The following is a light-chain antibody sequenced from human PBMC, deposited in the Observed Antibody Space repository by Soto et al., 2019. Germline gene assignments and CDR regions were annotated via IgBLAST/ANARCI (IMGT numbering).Light chain of an antibody. V-gene: IGKV1-5*01. J-gene: IGKJ3*01. CDR3: QHHGFT. CDR1: QSISSW. CDR2: DAS. Sequence: DIPMTQSPSTLSASVGDRVTITCRASQSISSWLAWYQQKPGKAPKLLIYDASSLESGVPSRFSGSGSGTEFTLTISSLQPDDFATYYCQHHGFTFGPGTKVDIK.